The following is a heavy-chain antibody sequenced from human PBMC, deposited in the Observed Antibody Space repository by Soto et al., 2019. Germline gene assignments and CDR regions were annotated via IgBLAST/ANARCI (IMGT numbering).Heavy chain of an antibody. CDR3: TTDSYSTIIDVRFDF. CDR2: IKSGGAT. V-gene: IGHV3-15*07. J-gene: IGHJ4*02. CDR1: GFVFRNAW. Sequence: EVQLVDSEGGLVKPGGSLRLSCAASGFVFRNAWINWVRQAPGKGLEWVGRIKSGGATDFAALARGRFAITRDDSRNMAYMQMNNLDTEDTAVYYCTTDSYSTIIDVRFDFWGQGALVTVSS. D-gene: IGHD3-22*01.